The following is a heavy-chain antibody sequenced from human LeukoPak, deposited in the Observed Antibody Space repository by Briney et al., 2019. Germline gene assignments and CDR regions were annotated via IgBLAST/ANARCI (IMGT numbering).Heavy chain of an antibody. Sequence: GGSLRLSCAASGFTFSSYSMNWVRQAPGKGLEWVSSISSSSSYIYYADSVKGRFTISRDNAKNSLYLQMNSLRAEDTAVYYCARGIAAAAPGGYWGQGTLVTVSS. CDR3: ARGIAAAAPGGY. V-gene: IGHV3-21*01. D-gene: IGHD6-13*01. CDR1: GFTFSSYS. J-gene: IGHJ4*02. CDR2: ISSSSSYI.